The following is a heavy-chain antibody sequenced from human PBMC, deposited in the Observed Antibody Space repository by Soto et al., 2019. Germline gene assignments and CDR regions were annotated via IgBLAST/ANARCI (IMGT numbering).Heavy chain of an antibody. D-gene: IGHD6-13*01. V-gene: IGHV2-70*11. CDR2: IDWDYDK. CDR1: GFSLSTSGMC. J-gene: IGHJ6*03. CDR3: ARINIAAAGSGLWLYYYMDV. Sequence: SGPTLVNPTQTLTLTCTFSGFSLSTSGMCVSWIRQPPGKALEWLASIDWDYDKYYSTSLKTRLTISKDTSKNQVVLTMTNMDPVDTATYYCARINIAAAGSGLWLYYYMDVWGKGTTVTVSS.